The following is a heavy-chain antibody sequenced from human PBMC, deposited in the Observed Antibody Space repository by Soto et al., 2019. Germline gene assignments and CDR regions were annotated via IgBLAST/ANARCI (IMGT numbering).Heavy chain of an antibody. CDR1: GFTFSIYG. CDR2: ISYDGSNK. J-gene: IGHJ6*02. D-gene: IGHD2-15*01. Sequence: GGSLRLSCVASGFTFSIYGMHWVRQAPGKGLEWVAVISYDGSNKYYADSVKGRFTISRDNPKNTLYLQMTSLRTEDTALYYCAKLDEGGLQYAYYAMDVWGQGTTVTVSS. V-gene: IGHV3-30*18. CDR3: AKLDEGGLQYAYYAMDV.